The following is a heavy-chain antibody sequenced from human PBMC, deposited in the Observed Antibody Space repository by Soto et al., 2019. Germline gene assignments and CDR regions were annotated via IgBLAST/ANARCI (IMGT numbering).Heavy chain of an antibody. J-gene: IGHJ5*01. D-gene: IGHD2-15*01. CDR2: IYWDDDK. V-gene: IGHV2-5*02. Sequence: QITLKESGPTLVKPTQTLTLTCTFSGFSLSTHGVGVGWVRQPAGKALEWLALIYWDDDKRYSASLNSRLTITKDTPKYQVVLTMTNMDPVDTATYYCAHAMLYCTGGSCSTWFDSWGQGTLVTVSS. CDR3: AHAMLYCTGGSCSTWFDS. CDR1: GFSLSTHGVG.